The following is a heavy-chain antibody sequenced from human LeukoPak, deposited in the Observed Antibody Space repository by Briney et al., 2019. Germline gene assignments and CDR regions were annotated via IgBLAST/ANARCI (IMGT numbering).Heavy chain of an antibody. V-gene: IGHV4-30-2*01. CDR1: GGSISSGGYS. CDR2: IYHSGST. D-gene: IGHD2-2*01. J-gene: IGHJ5*02. CDR3: ARGSCSSTSCYHSRHPGWFAP. Sequence: PSQTLSLTCAVSGGSISSGGYSWSSIRQPPGKGLEWIGYIYHSGSTYYNPSLKSRVTISVDRPKNQFSLKLSSVQAADTAVYYCARGSCSSTSCYHSRHPGWFAPWGQGPLVTVFS.